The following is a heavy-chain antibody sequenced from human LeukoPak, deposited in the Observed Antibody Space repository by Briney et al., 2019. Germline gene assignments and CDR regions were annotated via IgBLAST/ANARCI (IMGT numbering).Heavy chain of an antibody. CDR2: ISAYNGNT. V-gene: IGHV1-18*01. J-gene: IGHJ6*04. CDR1: GYTFTSYG. Sequence: ASVKVSCKASGYTFTSYGISWVRQAPGQGLEWMGWISAYNGNTNYAQKLQGRVTMTTDTSTSTAYMELRSLRSDDTAVYYCARRRGSYYHYYYYGMDVWGKGTTVTVSS. CDR3: ARRRGSYYHYYYYGMDV. D-gene: IGHD1-26*01.